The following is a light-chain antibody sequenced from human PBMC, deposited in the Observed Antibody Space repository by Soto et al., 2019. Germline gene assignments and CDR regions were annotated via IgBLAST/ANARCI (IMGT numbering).Light chain of an antibody. Sequence: VVMTQSPATLSVSPGEGATLSCRASQSVSSYLAWYQQKPGQAPRLPVYGASTGATGIPARFSGSGSGTDFILTISSLQSEDFAVYFCQQYYKWPLTFGGGTKVDI. CDR1: QSVSSY. CDR3: QQYYKWPLT. V-gene: IGKV3-15*01. J-gene: IGKJ4*01. CDR2: GAS.